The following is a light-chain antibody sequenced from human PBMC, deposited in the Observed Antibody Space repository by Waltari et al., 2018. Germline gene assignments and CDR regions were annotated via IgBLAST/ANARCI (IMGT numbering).Light chain of an antibody. CDR1: QSVLYSSNHNNY. CDR3: QQYYNTPYT. CDR2: WSS. J-gene: IGKJ2*01. Sequence: DIVMTQSPDSLAVSLGVRATINCTSSQSVLYSSNHNNYLAWYQQKPGQPPKLLFYWSSTRESGVPDRFSGSGSGTDFTLTISSLQAEDVAVYYCQQYYNTPYTFGQGTKLEIK. V-gene: IGKV4-1*01.